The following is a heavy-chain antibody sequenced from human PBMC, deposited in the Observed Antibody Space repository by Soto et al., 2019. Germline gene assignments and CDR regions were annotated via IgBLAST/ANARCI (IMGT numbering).Heavy chain of an antibody. Sequence: GGSLRLSCAASGFTFSSYWMSWVRQAPGKGLEWVANIKQGGSDKYYVDSGKGRFTISRDNAKNSLYLQMNSLRAEDTAVYYCARVDWQLEEMHNYYYYMDVWGKGTTVTVSS. CDR1: GFTFSSYW. V-gene: IGHV3-7*01. CDR2: IKQGGSDK. D-gene: IGHD6-6*01. J-gene: IGHJ6*03. CDR3: ARVDWQLEEMHNYYYYMDV.